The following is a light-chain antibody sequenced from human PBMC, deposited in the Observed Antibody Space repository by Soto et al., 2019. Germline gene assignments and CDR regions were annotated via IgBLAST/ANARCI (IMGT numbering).Light chain of an antibody. CDR1: QSVSSTY. J-gene: IGKJ1*01. V-gene: IGKV3-20*01. Sequence: EIVMTQSPATLSVSPGEGATLSCRASQSVSSTYVAWYQQKSGQAPRLLIYGASSRATGIPDRFSGSGSGTDFTLTISRLEPEDFAVYYCHQYVSSWTFGQGTKVDIK. CDR2: GAS. CDR3: HQYVSSWT.